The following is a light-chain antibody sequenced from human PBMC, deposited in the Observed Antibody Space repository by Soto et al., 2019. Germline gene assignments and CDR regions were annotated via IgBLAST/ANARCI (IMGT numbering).Light chain of an antibody. CDR3: SSYTGTSTPYV. V-gene: IGLV2-14*01. CDR2: EVS. CDR1: SNDVGGYNY. J-gene: IGLJ1*01. Sequence: QSVLTQPASVSGSPGQSITISCTGTSNDVGGYNYVSWYQQHPGKAPKPMIYEVSNRPSGVSNRFSGSKSGNTASLTISGLQAEDEADYYCSSYTGTSTPYVFGTGTKVTVL.